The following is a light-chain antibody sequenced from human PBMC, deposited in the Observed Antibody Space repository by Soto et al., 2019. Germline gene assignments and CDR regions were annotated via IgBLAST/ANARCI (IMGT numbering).Light chain of an antibody. CDR3: SSYTDSSNYV. CDR2: QVT. CDR1: SSDLAIYNY. J-gene: IGLJ1*01. Sequence: HSARTHPASVSWSPGQSITIACTGTSSDLAIYNYVSWYQQQPGKAPKLMIYQVTNRPSGVSNRFSGSRSGNTASLTISGLQAEEEADYYCSSYTDSSNYVFGTGTKVTVL. V-gene: IGLV2-14*01.